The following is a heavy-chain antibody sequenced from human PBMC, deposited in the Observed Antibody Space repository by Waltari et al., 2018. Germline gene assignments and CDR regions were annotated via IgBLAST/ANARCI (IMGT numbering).Heavy chain of an antibody. J-gene: IGHJ6*03. CDR1: GGSISRYY. Sequence: QVQLQESGPGLVKPSETLSLTCTVSGGSISRYYWSWIRQPPGKGLEWIGYIYYSGSTNYNPSLKSRVTISVDTSKNQFSLKLSSVTAADTAVYYCARDLGVYYMDVWGKGTTVTVSS. CDR2: IYYSGST. D-gene: IGHD3-16*01. V-gene: IGHV4-59*01. CDR3: ARDLGVYYMDV.